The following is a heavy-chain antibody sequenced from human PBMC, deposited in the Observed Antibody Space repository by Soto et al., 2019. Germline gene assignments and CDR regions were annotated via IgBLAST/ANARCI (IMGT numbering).Heavy chain of an antibody. D-gene: IGHD6-13*01. J-gene: IGHJ4*02. Sequence: QVQLVESGGGVVQPGRSLRLSCVASGFTFSSYGMHWVRQAPGKGLEWVAVIWYDGSNKYYADSVKGLFTISRDTSKNTVCLQMNSLRAEDTAVYSCARDLASYSSGWSFDYWGQGTLVTVSS. V-gene: IGHV3-33*01. CDR1: GFTFSSYG. CDR2: IWYDGSNK. CDR3: ARDLASYSSGWSFDY.